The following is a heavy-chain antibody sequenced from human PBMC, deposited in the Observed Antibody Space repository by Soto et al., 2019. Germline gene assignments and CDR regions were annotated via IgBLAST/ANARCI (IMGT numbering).Heavy chain of an antibody. Sequence: TLSLTCAVSGGSISSGGYSWSWIRQPPGKGLEWIGYIYHSGSTYYNPSLKSRVTISVDRSKNQFSLKLSSVTAADTAVYYCARGGDFWSGYSFDYWGQGTLVTVSS. V-gene: IGHV4-30-2*01. CDR3: ARGGDFWSGYSFDY. J-gene: IGHJ4*02. CDR2: IYHSGST. D-gene: IGHD3-3*01. CDR1: GGSISSGGYS.